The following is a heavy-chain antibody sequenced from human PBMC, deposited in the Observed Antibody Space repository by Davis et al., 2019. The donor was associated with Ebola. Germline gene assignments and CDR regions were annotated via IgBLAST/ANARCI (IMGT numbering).Heavy chain of an antibody. V-gene: IGHV1-18*01. CDR3: VKDFWSDDPGY. CDR1: GYTFTNYG. J-gene: IGHJ4*02. D-gene: IGHD3-3*01. Sequence: ASVKVSCKASGYTFTNYGIAWVRQAPGQELEWMGWSSTSNGNTNYAQKLQGRVTMTTDTSTTTAYMELRSLRSDDTAMYYCVKDFWSDDPGYWGQGTLVTVSS. CDR2: SSTSNGNT.